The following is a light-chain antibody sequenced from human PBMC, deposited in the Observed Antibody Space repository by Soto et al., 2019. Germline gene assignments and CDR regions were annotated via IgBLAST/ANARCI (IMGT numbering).Light chain of an antibody. CDR2: EVT. Sequence: QSALTQPASVSGSPGQSITISCTGTSSDVGGYNYVSWYQQHPGKAPKLMIYEVTQRPSGVPARFSGSKAVNTASPAVSGLQTEDKADYYCSSYAGSSTFVVFCGGTELTV. CDR3: SSYAGSSTFVV. V-gene: IGLV2-14*01. CDR1: SSDVGGYNY. J-gene: IGLJ2*01.